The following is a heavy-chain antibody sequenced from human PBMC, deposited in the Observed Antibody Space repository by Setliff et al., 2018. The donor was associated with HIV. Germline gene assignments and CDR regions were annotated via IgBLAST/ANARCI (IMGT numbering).Heavy chain of an antibody. J-gene: IGHJ5*02. D-gene: IGHD2-15*01. CDR3: ARSSLHCGGGSCYLTWFDP. Sequence: SETLSLTCAVYGGSFSGNYWNWIRQPPGKGLEWIGEINHSANTNYSPSLKSRVTISVDTSKNQFSLKLDSVTAADTAVYYCARSSLHCGGGSCYLTWFDPWGQGTLVTVSS. V-gene: IGHV4-34*01. CDR2: INHSANT. CDR1: GGSFSGNY.